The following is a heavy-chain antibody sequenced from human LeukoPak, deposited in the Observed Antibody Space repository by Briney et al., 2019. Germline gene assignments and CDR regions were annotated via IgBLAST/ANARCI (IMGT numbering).Heavy chain of an antibody. D-gene: IGHD6-13*01. CDR2: FDPEDGET. CDR1: GYTLTDLS. Sequence: ASVKVSCKVSGYTLTDLSMHWVRQAPGKGLEWMGCFDPEDGETIYAQKFQGRVTMTEDTSTDTAYMELSSLRSEDTALYYCAKDIRGSTSWYGLDYWGQGTLVTVSS. V-gene: IGHV1-24*01. CDR3: AKDIRGSTSWYGLDY. J-gene: IGHJ4*02.